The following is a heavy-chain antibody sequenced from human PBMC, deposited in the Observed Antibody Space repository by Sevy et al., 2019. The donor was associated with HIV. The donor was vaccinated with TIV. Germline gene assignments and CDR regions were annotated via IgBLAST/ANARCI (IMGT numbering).Heavy chain of an antibody. J-gene: IGHJ3*01. V-gene: IGHV3-21*01. CDR1: GFIFSSYS. CDR2: SSSATHYT. CDR3: ARTTGGSEAAFDF. Sequence: GGSLRLSCAASGFIFSSYSMNWVRQAPGKGLEWVSFSSSATHYTYYADSVKGRFTVSRDYAKNSLFLQMNSLRAEGTAVYYCARTTGGSEAAFDFWGQGTMVTVSS. D-gene: IGHD1-1*01.